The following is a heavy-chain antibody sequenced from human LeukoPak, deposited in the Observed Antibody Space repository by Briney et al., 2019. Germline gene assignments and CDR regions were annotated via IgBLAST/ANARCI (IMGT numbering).Heavy chain of an antibody. CDR1: GFTFSSYW. D-gene: IGHD4/OR15-4a*01. J-gene: IGHJ4*02. CDR3: ARRAGAYSHPYDY. CDR2: IKQDGSEK. V-gene: IGHV3-7*03. Sequence: GGSLRLSCAASGFTFSSYWMSWVRQAPGKGLEWVANIKQDGSEKYYVDSVKGRFTISRDNAKNTLFLQMNSLRAEDTAVYYCARRAGAYSHPYDYWGQGTLVTVSS.